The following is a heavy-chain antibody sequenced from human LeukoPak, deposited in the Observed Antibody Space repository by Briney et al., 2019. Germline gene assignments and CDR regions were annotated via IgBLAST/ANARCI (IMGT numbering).Heavy chain of an antibody. V-gene: IGHV3-53*01. CDR1: GFTVSSNY. J-gene: IGHJ6*02. D-gene: IGHD5-24*01. Sequence: GGPLRLSCAASGFTVSSNYMSWVRQAPGKGLEWVSVIYSGGSTNYADSVKGRFTISRDSSKNTLYLQMNSLRAEDTAVYYCARGLGGRMGLSAVWGQGTTVTVSS. CDR2: IYSGGST. CDR3: ARGLGGRMGLSAV.